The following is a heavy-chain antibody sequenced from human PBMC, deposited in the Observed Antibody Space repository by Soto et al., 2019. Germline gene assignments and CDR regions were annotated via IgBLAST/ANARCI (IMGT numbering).Heavy chain of an antibody. D-gene: IGHD2-21*01. CDR1: GGSITSNW. J-gene: IGHJ4*02. CDR3: ARHIAVSGTRGFDH. V-gene: IGHV4-4*02. CDR2: IFHTGSA. Sequence: QVQLQESGPGLMKPAGTLSLTCAVSGGSITSNWWSWVRQPPGKGLEWIAEIFHTGSANYNPSLMGRLTISMDKSRNHLSLNLNSVTAADTAVYYCARHIAVSGTRGFDHWGQGTLLTVSS.